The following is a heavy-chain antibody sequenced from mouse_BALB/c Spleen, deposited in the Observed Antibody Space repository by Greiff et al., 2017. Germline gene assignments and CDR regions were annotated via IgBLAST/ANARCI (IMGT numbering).Heavy chain of an antibody. V-gene: IGHV5-6-5*01. D-gene: IGHD1-1*01. CDR3: AREYPSYYYGSSPFDY. Sequence: EVKVVESGGGLVKPGGSLKLSCAASGFTFSSYAMSWVRQTPEKRLEWVASISSGGSTYYPDSVKGRFTISRDNARNILYLQMSSLRSEDTAMYYCAREYPSYYYGSSPFDYWGQGTTLTVSS. CDR2: ISSGGST. CDR1: GFTFSSYA. J-gene: IGHJ2*01.